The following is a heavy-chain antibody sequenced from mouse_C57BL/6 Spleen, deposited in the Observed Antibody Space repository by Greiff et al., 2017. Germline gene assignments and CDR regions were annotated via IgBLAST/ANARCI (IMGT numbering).Heavy chain of an antibody. V-gene: IGHV1-54*01. J-gene: IGHJ3*01. CDR1: GYAFTNYL. Sequence: QQSGAELVRPGTSVKVSCKASGYAFTNYLIEWVKQRPGQGLEWIGVINPGSGGTNYNEKSKGKATLTADKSSSSAYMQLSSLTSEDSAVFVCARGAQATPWFAYWGQGTLVTVSA. CDR2: INPGSGGT. D-gene: IGHD3-2*02. CDR3: ARGAQATPWFAY.